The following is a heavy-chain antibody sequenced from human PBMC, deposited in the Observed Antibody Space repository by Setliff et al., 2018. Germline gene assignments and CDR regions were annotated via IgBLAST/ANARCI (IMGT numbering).Heavy chain of an antibody. J-gene: IGHJ4*02. CDR3: ARDQFSSGWYGPPESYFDC. CDR2: VSYGGST. D-gene: IGHD6-19*01. V-gene: IGHV4-59*12. Sequence: PSETLSLTCAVSGAAISTYHWSWLRQPPGKGLEWIGYVSYGGSTKYNPSLESRVTISLDAPKNQFSLKLTSVTAADTAVYYCARDQFSSGWYGPPESYFDCWGQGIQVTVSS. CDR1: GAAISTYH.